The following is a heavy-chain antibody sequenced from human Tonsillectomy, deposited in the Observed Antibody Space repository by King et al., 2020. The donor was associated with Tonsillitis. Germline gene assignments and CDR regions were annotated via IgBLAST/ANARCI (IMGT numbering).Heavy chain of an antibody. V-gene: IGHV4-59*01. CDR1: GGSISSYY. CDR2: IYYNGST. CDR3: ARDRSGFYYGSGSPAHWFDP. D-gene: IGHD3-10*01. Sequence: QVQLQESGPGLVKPSETLSLTCTVSGGSISSYYWSWIRQPPGKGLEWIGCIYYNGSTNYNPSLKSRVTISVDTSKNQFSLKLISVTAADTAVYFCARDRSGFYYGSGSPAHWFDPWGQGTLVTVSS. J-gene: IGHJ5*02.